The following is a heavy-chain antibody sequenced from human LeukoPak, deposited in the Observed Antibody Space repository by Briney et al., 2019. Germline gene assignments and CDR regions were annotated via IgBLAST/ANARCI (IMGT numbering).Heavy chain of an antibody. CDR2: IYYSGST. V-gene: IGHV4-59*01. CDR1: GGSISSYY. J-gene: IGHJ6*02. D-gene: IGHD6-19*01. Sequence: PSETLSLTCTVSGGSISSYYWSWIRQPPGKGLEWIGYIYYSGSTNYNPSLKSRVTISVDASKNQFSLKLSSVTAADTAVYYCARDPGGRTVAGTNFYYGMDVWGQGTTVTVSS. CDR3: ARDPGGRTVAGTNFYYGMDV.